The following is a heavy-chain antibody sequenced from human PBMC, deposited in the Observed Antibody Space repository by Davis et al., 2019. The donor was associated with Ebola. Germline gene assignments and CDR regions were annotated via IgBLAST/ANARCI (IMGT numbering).Heavy chain of an antibody. CDR1: GGSFSGYY. D-gene: IGHD3-3*01. CDR2: INHSGCT. J-gene: IGHJ4*02. CDR3: ARGSFGDFWRLGYFDY. V-gene: IGHV4-34*01. Sequence: SETLSLTCAVYGGSFSGYYWSWIRQPPGKGLEWIGEINHSGCTNYNPSLKSRVTISVDTSKNQFSLKLSSVTAADTAVYYCARGSFGDFWRLGYFDYWGQGTLVTVSS.